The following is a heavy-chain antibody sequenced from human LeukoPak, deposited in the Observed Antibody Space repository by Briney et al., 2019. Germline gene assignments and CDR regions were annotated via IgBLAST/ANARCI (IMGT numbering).Heavy chain of an antibody. J-gene: IGHJ3*02. V-gene: IGHV4-59*01. CDR1: GGSISSYY. Sequence: SETLSLTCTVSGGSISSYYWSWIRQPPGKGLEWIGYIYYSGSTNYNPSLESRVTISVDTSKNQFSLKLSSVTAADTAVYYCARPGWAAVADDAFDIWGQGTMVTVSS. CDR3: ARPGWAAVADDAFDI. CDR2: IYYSGST. D-gene: IGHD6-19*01.